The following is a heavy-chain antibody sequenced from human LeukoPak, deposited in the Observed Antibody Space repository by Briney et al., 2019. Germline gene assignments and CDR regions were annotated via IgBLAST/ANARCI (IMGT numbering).Heavy chain of an antibody. CDR1: GFTFSGYG. Sequence: GGSLRLSCAASGFTFSGYGMHWVRQAPGKGLEWVAFIRNDGSNKYYADSVRGRFTISRDNSKNTLYLQMNSLKTEDTAVYYCSKDLTSDFGGGFDAWGQGTLVTVSS. V-gene: IGHV3-30*02. J-gene: IGHJ5*02. CDR3: SKDLTSDFGGGFDA. D-gene: IGHD3-10*01. CDR2: IRNDGSNK.